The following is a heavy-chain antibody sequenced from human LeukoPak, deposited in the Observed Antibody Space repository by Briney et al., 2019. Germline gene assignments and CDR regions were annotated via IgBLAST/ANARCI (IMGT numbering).Heavy chain of an antibody. D-gene: IGHD3-10*01. CDR1: GLTFSGFW. J-gene: IGHJ4*01. CDR3: VRGGRDSGSFIPFDY. Sequence: GGSLRLSCAASGLTFSGFWMHWVRQAPGKGLVWVSRINSDGSTTGYADSVRGRFTVSRDNAKNTLYLQMNSLRDEDTAVYYCVRGGRDSGSFIPFDYWGHGILVTVSS. V-gene: IGHV3-74*01. CDR2: INSDGSTT.